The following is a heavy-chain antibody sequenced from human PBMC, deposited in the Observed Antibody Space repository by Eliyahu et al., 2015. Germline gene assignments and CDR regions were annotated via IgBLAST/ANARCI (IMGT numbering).Heavy chain of an antibody. Sequence: QVHLVQSGAEVKKPGSSVKVSXKXXXDTFNSYAINWVRQAPGRGLEWMGGIIPIFGAAYAQKFQGKVTITADRSTSISYLELSSLISEDTAIYYCARNSDIVRANSGWGALDFWGQGTLVTVSS. CDR2: IIPIFGA. V-gene: IGHV1-69*06. CDR3: ARNSDIVRANSGWGALDF. J-gene: IGHJ4*02. CDR1: XDTFNSYA. D-gene: IGHD5-12*01.